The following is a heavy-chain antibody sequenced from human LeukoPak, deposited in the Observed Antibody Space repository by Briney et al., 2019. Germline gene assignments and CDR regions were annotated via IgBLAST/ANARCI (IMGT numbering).Heavy chain of an antibody. CDR2: IYYSGST. CDR3: ARFRWAAAGFDY. D-gene: IGHD6-13*01. Sequence: SETLSLTCTVSGGSISSSSYYWGWIRQPPGKGLEWIGSIYYSGSTYYNPSLKSRVTISVDTSKNQFSLKLSSVAAADTAVYYCARFRWAAAGFDYWGQGTLVTVSS. J-gene: IGHJ4*02. V-gene: IGHV4-39*07. CDR1: GGSISSSSYY.